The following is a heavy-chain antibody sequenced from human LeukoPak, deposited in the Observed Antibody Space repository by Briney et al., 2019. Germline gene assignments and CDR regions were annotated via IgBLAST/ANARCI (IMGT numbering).Heavy chain of an antibody. CDR2: LYSGGST. J-gene: IGHJ4*02. Sequence: GSLRLSCAASGFTVSNNYMTWVRQAPGKGLEWVSVLYSGGSTYYADSVKGRFTISRDTSMNALSLQMNSLRAEDTAVYYCARARVASAGRYHFDYWGQGTLVTVSS. CDR1: GFTVSNNY. CDR3: ARARVASAGRYHFDY. V-gene: IGHV3-66*01. D-gene: IGHD6-13*01.